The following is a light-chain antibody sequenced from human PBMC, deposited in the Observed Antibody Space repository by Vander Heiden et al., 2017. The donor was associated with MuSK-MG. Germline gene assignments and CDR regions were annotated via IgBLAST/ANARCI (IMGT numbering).Light chain of an antibody. CDR3: SSYTSSSTVV. CDR2: DVS. CDR1: SSDVGGYNY. J-gene: IGLJ2*01. Sequence: QSALTQPAPVSGSPGQSITISCTGTSSDVGGYNYVSLYQQHPGKAPKLMIYDVSNRPAGVSTRFSGSKSGNTASLTISGLQAEDDADYYCSSYTSSSTVVFGGGTKLTVL. V-gene: IGLV2-14*03.